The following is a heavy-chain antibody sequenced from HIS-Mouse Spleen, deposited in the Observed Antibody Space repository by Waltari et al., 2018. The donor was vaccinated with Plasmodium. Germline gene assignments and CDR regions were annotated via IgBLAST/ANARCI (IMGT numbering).Heavy chain of an antibody. D-gene: IGHD3-22*01. CDR1: GGSISSSSYY. V-gene: IGHV4-39*07. J-gene: IGHJ5*02. Sequence: QLQLQESGPGLVKPSETLSLTCTVSGGSISSSSYYWGWIRQPPGKGLGGIGSMYYSGSTYYNPPLKSRVTISVDTSKNQFSLKLSSVTAADTAVYYCARVPYYYDSSGYGMGWFDPWGQGTLVTVSS. CDR2: MYYSGST. CDR3: ARVPYYYDSSGYGMGWFDP.